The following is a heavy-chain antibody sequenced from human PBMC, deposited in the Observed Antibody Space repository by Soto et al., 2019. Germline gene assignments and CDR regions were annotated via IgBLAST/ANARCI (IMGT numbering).Heavy chain of an antibody. Sequence: GGSLRLSCAASGFTFSSYGMHWVRQAPGKGLEWVAVIWYDGSNKYYADSVKGRFTISRDNSKNTLYLQMNSLRAEDTAVYYCASGSSSWYEGRIVDYWGQGTLVTVSS. V-gene: IGHV3-33*01. CDR2: IWYDGSNK. CDR3: ASGSSSWYEGRIVDY. CDR1: GFTFSSYG. J-gene: IGHJ4*02. D-gene: IGHD6-13*01.